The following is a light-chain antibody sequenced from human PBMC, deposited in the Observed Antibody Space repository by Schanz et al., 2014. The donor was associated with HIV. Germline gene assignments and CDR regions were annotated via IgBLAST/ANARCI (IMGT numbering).Light chain of an antibody. Sequence: QSALTQPASVSGSPGQSINISCTGTSSDVGSYNLVSWYQQHPGKAPKLMIYEVSKRPSGVSNRFSGSKSGNTASLTISGLQADDEADYYCSSYTSSSTWVFGGGTKLTVL. CDR2: EVS. V-gene: IGLV2-14*02. CDR1: SSDVGSYNL. CDR3: SSYTSSSTWV. J-gene: IGLJ3*02.